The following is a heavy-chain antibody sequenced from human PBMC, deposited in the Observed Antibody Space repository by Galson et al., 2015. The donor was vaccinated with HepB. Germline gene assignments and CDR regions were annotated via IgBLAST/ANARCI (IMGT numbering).Heavy chain of an antibody. Sequence: SVKVSCKASGYTFTSYYMHWVRQAPGQGLEWMGIINPSGGSTSYAQKFQGRVTMTRDTSTSTVYMELSSLRSEDTAVYYCARGEGTYYYGSGSYYSDYWGQGTLVTVSS. J-gene: IGHJ4*02. CDR1: GYTFTSYY. D-gene: IGHD3-10*01. CDR2: INPSGGST. CDR3: ARGEGTYYYGSGSYYSDY. V-gene: IGHV1-46*01.